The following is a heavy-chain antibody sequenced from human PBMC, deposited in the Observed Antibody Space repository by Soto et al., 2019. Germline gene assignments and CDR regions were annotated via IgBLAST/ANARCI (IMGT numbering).Heavy chain of an antibody. V-gene: IGHV1-2*02. D-gene: IGHD2-15*01. Sequence: ASVKVSCKASGYTFTGYYMHCVRQAPGQVLEWMGWINPNSGGTNYAQKFQGRVTMTRDTSISTAYMELSRLRSDDTAVYYCARPLGYCSGGSCYAEYFQHWGQGTLVTVSS. CDR3: ARPLGYCSGGSCYAEYFQH. CDR1: GYTFTGYY. J-gene: IGHJ1*01. CDR2: INPNSGGT.